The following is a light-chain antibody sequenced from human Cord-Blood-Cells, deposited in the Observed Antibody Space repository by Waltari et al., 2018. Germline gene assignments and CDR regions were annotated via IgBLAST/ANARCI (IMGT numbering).Light chain of an antibody. CDR1: QSGSSSY. V-gene: IGKV3D-20*01. CDR2: DAS. Sequence: IVLKQSPATLSLSPGDRATLSCGASQSGSSSYLAWYQQKPGLAPRLLIYDASSRATGIPDRFSGSGSGTDFTLTISRLEPEDFAVYYCQQYGSSLFTFGPGTKVDIK. CDR3: QQYGSSLFT. J-gene: IGKJ3*01.